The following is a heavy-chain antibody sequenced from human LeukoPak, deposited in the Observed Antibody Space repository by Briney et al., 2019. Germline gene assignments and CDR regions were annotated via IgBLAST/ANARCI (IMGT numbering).Heavy chain of an antibody. V-gene: IGHV3-23*01. D-gene: IGHD3-3*01. CDR2: ISGSGGST. Sequence: PGGSLRLSCAASGFTFSSYAMSWVRQAPGKGLEWVSAISGSGGSTYYADSVKGRFTISRDNSKNTLYLQMNSLRAEDTAVYYCARGITALRFLEWTYWGQGTLVTVSS. CDR3: ARGITALRFLEWTY. J-gene: IGHJ1*01. CDR1: GFTFSSYA.